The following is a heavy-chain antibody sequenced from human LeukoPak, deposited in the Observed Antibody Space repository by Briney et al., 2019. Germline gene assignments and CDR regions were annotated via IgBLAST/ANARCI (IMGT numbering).Heavy chain of an antibody. J-gene: IGHJ4*02. CDR2: ISYIGNT. V-gene: IGHV4-61*01. D-gene: IGHD2-21*01. CDR1: GGSVSSGTYY. CDR3: AKGGKGFPLGLRFDS. Sequence: SETLSLTCTISGGSVSSGTYYWSWIRQPPGKELEWIGYISYIGNTNYNPSLKSRVTISKDTSKNQFSLKLTSLTAADTAVYYCAKGGKGFPLGLRFDSWGQGTLVSVSS.